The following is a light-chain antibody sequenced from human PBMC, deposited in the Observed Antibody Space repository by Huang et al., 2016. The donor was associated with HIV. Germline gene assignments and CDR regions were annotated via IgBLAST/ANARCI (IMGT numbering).Light chain of an antibody. CDR1: QSITHS. J-gene: IGKJ1*01. Sequence: EIVMTQSPGTLSVSPGERVSLSCRASQSITHSLAWYQQKPGQPPRLLFYDASTRAPGISARFRGSGSGTDFTLTISSLQSEDVAMYYCQQYSNWPRGTFGQGTRVQIK. CDR3: QQYSNWPRGT. V-gene: IGKV3-15*01. CDR2: DAS.